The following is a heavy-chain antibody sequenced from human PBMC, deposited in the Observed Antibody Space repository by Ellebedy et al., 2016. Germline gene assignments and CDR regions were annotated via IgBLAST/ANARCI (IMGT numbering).Heavy chain of an antibody. Sequence: GGPLRLSCEASGFTFSSHAMSWVRQAPGKGPEWISAVVGSGERTFYADSVKGRFTISRDNSKNRLYLQMSSLKVEDTATYYCANVGGSGTYYNGYWGQGTLVTVSS. CDR1: GFTFSSHA. D-gene: IGHD3-10*01. J-gene: IGHJ4*02. CDR3: ANVGGSGTYYNGY. V-gene: IGHV3-23*01. CDR2: VVGSGERT.